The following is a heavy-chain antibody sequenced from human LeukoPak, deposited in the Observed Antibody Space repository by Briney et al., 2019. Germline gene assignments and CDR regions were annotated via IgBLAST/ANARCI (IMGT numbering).Heavy chain of an antibody. V-gene: IGHV1-46*01. CDR1: GYTFTSYY. J-gene: IGHJ4*02. CDR3: ARGLSRDGYNYDLFDY. D-gene: IGHD5-12*01. Sequence: ASVKVSCKASGYTFTSYYMHWVRQAPGQGLEWMGIINPSGGSTSYAQKFQGRVTMTRDTSTSTVYMELSSLRSEDTAVYYCARGLSRDGYNYDLFDYWGQGTLVTVSS. CDR2: INPSGGST.